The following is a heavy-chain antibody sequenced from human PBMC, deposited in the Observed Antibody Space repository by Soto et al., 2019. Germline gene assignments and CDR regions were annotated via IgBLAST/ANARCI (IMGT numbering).Heavy chain of an antibody. V-gene: IGHV1-46*01. D-gene: IGHD3-3*01. J-gene: IGHJ4*02. CDR3: ARVIMIFGVANLGSYFDY. Sequence: ASVKVSCKASGYTFTSYYMHWVRQAPGQGLEWMGIINPSGGSTSYAQKFQGRVTMTRDTSTSTVYMELSSLRSEDTAVYYCARVIMIFGVANLGSYFDYWGQGTRVTVSS. CDR2: INPSGGST. CDR1: GYTFTSYY.